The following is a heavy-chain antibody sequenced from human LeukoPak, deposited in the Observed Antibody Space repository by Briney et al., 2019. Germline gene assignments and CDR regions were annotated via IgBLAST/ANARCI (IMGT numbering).Heavy chain of an antibody. CDR1: GGSFSGYY. D-gene: IGHD3-22*01. CDR2: INHSGST. V-gene: IGHV4-34*01. Sequence: PSETLSLTCAVYGGSFSGYYWSWIRQPPGKGLEWIGEINHSGSTNYNPSLKSRVTISVDTSKNQFSLKLSSVTAADTAVYYCAGSKNRYYLDDAFDIWGQGTMVTVSS. J-gene: IGHJ3*02. CDR3: AGSKNRYYLDDAFDI.